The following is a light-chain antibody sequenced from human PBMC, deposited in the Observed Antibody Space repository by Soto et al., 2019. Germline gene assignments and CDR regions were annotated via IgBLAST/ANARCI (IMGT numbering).Light chain of an antibody. CDR1: SSNIGNKY. CDR2: DNS. J-gene: IGLJ2*01. CDR3: GTWDSSLSVGV. Sequence: QSALTQPPSVSAAPGQKVTISCSGSSSNIGNKYVSWYQQLPGTAPKLLIYDNSKRPSGIPDRFSGSKSGTSATLDITGLQTGDEADYYCGTWDSSLSVGVFGGGTKLTVL. V-gene: IGLV1-51*01.